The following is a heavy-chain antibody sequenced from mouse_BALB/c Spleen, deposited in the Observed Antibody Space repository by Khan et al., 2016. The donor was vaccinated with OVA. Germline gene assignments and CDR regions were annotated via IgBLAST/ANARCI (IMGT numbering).Heavy chain of an antibody. CDR1: GFTFSSYS. D-gene: IGHD4-1*01. J-gene: IGHJ3*01. CDR3: ADQLTGSMAY. V-gene: IGHV5-6*01. CDR2: ISSGGDYT. Sequence: EVELVESGGDLVKPGGSLKLSCAASGFTFSSYSMSWVRQTPDKRLEWVASISSGGDYTYYPDSVKGRFTISRDNAKNTLYLQMSDLTSEDTAMYYCADQLTGSMAYWGQGTLVTVSA.